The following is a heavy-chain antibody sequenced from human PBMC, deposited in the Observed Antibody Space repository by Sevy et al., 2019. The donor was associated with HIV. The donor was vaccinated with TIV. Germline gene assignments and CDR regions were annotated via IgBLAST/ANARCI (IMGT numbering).Heavy chain of an antibody. CDR2: VKHSGST. V-gene: IGHV4-34*01. CDR3: AIGRPYSGSYFYMDV. D-gene: IGHD1-26*01. CDR1: GGSFSGYY. J-gene: IGHJ6*03. Sequence: SETLSLTCAVYGGSFSGYYWSWIRPPPGKGLEWIGEVKHSGSTNDNPSLKSRVTISVDTSKNQFSLKLSSVTAADTAVYYCAIGRPYSGSYFYMDVWGKGTTVTVSS.